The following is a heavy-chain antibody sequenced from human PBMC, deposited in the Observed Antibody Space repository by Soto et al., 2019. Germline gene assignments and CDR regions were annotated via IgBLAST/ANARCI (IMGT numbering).Heavy chain of an antibody. J-gene: IGHJ4*02. CDR1: GFTFSSYG. D-gene: IGHD2-15*01. CDR3: AKDRRKVVVAAPFDY. V-gene: IGHV3-30*18. CDR2: ISYDGSNK. Sequence: QVQLVESGGGVVQPGRSLRLSCAASGFTFSSYGMQWVRQAPGKGLEWVAVISYDGSNKYYADPVKGRFTISRDNSKNTLYLQMNSLRAEDTAVYYCAKDRRKVVVAAPFDYWGQGTLVTVSS.